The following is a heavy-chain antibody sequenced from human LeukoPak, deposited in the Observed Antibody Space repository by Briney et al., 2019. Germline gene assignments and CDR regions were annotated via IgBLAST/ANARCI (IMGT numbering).Heavy chain of an antibody. CDR1: GYSFTSYW. CDR3: ARRNQDYYYGMDV. Sequence: GESLQISCKGSGYSFTSYWIGWVRPMPGKGLEWMGIIYPGDSDTRYSPSFQGQVTISADKSISTAYLQWSSLKASDTAMYYCARRNQDYYYGMDVWGQGTTVTVSS. V-gene: IGHV5-51*01. J-gene: IGHJ6*02. CDR2: IYPGDSDT.